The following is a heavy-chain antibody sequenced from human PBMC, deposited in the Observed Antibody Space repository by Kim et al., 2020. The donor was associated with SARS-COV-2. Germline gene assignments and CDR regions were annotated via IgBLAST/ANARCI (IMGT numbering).Heavy chain of an antibody. D-gene: IGHD3-22*01. V-gene: IGHV3-43*02. CDR1: GFTFDDYA. J-gene: IGHJ4*02. CDR2: ISGDGGST. Sequence: GGSLRLSCAASGFTFDDYAMHWVRQAPGKGLEWVSLISGDGGSTYYADSVKGRFTISRDNSKNSLYLQMNSLRTEDTALYYCAKDHYYYDSSGYRYYFDYWGQGTLVTVSS. CDR3: AKDHYYYDSSGYRYYFDY.